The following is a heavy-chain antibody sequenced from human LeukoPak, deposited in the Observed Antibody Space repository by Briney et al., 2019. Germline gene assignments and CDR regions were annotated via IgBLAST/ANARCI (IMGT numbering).Heavy chain of an antibody. V-gene: IGHV4-59*11. CDR3: ARLYGSGSYEIDY. CDR2: VYYSGST. CDR1: GGSISSHY. J-gene: IGHJ4*02. Sequence: SETLSLTCTVSGGSISSHYWSWIRQPPGKGLEWIGYVYYSGSTNYNPSLKSRVTISVDTSKNQFSLKLSSVTAADTAVYYCARLYGSGSYEIDYWGQGTLVTVSS. D-gene: IGHD3-10*01.